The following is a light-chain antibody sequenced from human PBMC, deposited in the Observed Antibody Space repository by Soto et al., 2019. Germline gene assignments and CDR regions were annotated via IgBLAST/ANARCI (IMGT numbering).Light chain of an antibody. CDR1: QTISTW. CDR3: QQYTNTNNPWM. J-gene: IGKJ1*01. V-gene: IGKV1-5*01. CDR2: DAS. Sequence: SQMPQYTSTLSGSVGDRVTITGRASQTISTWMAWYQQKPGKAPKLLVYDASTLQSGVASRFSGSGSGTEFTLIISGLQPDDSATYYCQQYTNTNNPWMFGQGTKVDIK.